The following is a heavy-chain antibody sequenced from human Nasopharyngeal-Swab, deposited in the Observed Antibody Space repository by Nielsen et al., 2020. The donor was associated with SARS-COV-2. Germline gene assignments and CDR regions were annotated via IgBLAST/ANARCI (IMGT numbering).Heavy chain of an antibody. J-gene: IGHJ6*02. CDR2: IYYSGST. Sequence: SDTLSLTCTVSGGPISSYYWSWIRQPPGKGLEWIGYIYYSGSTNYNPSLKSRVTISVDTSKNQFSLKLSSVTAADTAVYYCARVGLGGSYYDYYYYGMDVWGQGTTVTVSS. V-gene: IGHV4-59*01. D-gene: IGHD1-26*01. CDR3: ARVGLGGSYYDYYYYGMDV. CDR1: GGPISSYY.